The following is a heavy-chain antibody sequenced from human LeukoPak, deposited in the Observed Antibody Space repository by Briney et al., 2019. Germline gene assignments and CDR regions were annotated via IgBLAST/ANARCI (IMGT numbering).Heavy chain of an antibody. V-gene: IGHV3-7*01. CDR3: ARADSSGYYYPNYFDY. Sequence: PGGSLRLSCAASGFTFSSYWMSWVSQAPGKGLEWVANIKQDGSEKYYVDSVKGRFTMSRDNAKKSLYLQMNGLRTEDTAVYYCARADSSGYYYPNYFDYWGQGTLVTVSS. CDR1: GFTFSSYW. CDR2: IKQDGSEK. D-gene: IGHD3-22*01. J-gene: IGHJ4*02.